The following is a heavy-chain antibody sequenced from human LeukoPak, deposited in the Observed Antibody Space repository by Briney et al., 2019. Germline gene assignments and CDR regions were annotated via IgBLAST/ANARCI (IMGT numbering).Heavy chain of an antibody. D-gene: IGHD2-15*01. J-gene: IGHJ5*02. CDR1: GFTFSRYW. V-gene: IGHV3-7*01. Sequence: GGSLRLSRAASGFTFSRYWMSWVRQAPGKGLEWVANIKQDGSEKYYVDSVKGRFTISRDNAKNSLYLQMNSLRAEDTAVYYCARDLVVVVAATSFNWFDPWGQGSLVTVSS. CDR2: IKQDGSEK. CDR3: ARDLVVVVAATSFNWFDP.